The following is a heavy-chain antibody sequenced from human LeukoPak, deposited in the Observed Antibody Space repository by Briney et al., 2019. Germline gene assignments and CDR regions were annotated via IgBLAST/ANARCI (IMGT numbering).Heavy chain of an antibody. CDR1: GFTFSSNA. CDR2: ISYNGSNK. D-gene: IGHD3-9*01. Sequence: PGGSLRLSCAASGFTFSSNAMHWVRQAPGKGLEWVAVISYNGSNKYYADSVKGRFTISRDNSKNTLYLQMNSLRAEDTAVYYCARDFDILTGYYNSNFDYWGQGTLVTVSS. CDR3: ARDFDILTGYYNSNFDY. V-gene: IGHV3-30-3*01. J-gene: IGHJ4*02.